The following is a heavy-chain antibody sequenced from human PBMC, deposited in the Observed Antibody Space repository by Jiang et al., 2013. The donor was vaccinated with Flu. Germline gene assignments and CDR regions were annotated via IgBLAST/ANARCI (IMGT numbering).Heavy chain of an antibody. D-gene: IGHD4-17*01. CDR3: ARAEYGPYFDY. J-gene: IGHJ4*02. Sequence: MGRLTMSVDTSKNQVYLRLASVTAADTAVYYCARAEYGPYFDYWGQGSLVTVSS. V-gene: IGHV4-55*08.